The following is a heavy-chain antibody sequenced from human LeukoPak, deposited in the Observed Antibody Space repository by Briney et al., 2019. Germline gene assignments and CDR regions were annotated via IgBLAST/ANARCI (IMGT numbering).Heavy chain of an antibody. CDR3: ARQIRGYSYGYYFDY. D-gene: IGHD5-18*01. Sequence: GESLKISCKVSGYSFTSYWIGWVRQMPGKGLEWMGIIYPGDSDTRYSPSFQGQVTISADKSISTAYLQWSSLKASDTAMYYCARQIRGYSYGYYFDYWGQGTLVTVSS. CDR2: IYPGDSDT. V-gene: IGHV5-51*01. CDR1: GYSFTSYW. J-gene: IGHJ4*02.